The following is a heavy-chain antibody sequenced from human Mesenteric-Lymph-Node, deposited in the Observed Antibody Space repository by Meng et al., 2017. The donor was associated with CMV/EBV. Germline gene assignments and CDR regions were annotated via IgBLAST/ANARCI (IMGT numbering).Heavy chain of an antibody. CDR2: INHSGST. J-gene: IGHJ6*02. D-gene: IGHD2-2*01. CDR1: GGSFSGYY. CDR3: ARAGYCSSTSCYKGNLYYYYYGMDV. Sequence: GSLRLSCAVYGGSFSGYYCSWIRQPPGKGLEWIGEINHSGSTNYNPSLKSRVTISVDTSKNQFSLKLSSVTAADTAVYYCARAGYCSSTSCYKGNLYYYYYGMDVWGQGTTVTVSS. V-gene: IGHV4-34*01.